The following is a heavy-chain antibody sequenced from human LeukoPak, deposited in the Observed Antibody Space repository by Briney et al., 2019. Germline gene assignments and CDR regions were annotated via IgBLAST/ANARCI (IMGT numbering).Heavy chain of an antibody. CDR3: PTGRTKWDLLNY. D-gene: IGHD1-26*01. CDR1: GYSLTELS. J-gene: IGHJ4*02. V-gene: IGHV1-24*01. CDR2: IDPADSEM. Sequence: ASVKLSCKVSGYSLTELSLHWVRQAPGKGLEWMGGIDPADSEMIYTQLLQGRITITRDSSKNTAYMEMNSLRSDDTAVYYCPTGRTKWDLLNYWGQGTLVTVSS.